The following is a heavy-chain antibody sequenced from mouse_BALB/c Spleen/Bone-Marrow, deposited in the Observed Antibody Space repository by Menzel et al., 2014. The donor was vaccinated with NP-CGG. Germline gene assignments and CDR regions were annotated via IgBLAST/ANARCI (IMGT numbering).Heavy chain of an antibody. V-gene: IGHV1-14*01. CDR1: GYTFXSYV. Sequence: VQLKESGPELVKPGASVKMSCKASGYTFXSYVMHWVKQKPGQGLEWIRYINPYNDGTKYNEKFKGKATLTSDKSSSTAYMELSSLTSEDSAVYYCASGRYGFAYWGQGTLVTVFA. J-gene: IGHJ3*01. CDR3: ASGRYGFAY. D-gene: IGHD2-14*01. CDR2: INPYNDGT.